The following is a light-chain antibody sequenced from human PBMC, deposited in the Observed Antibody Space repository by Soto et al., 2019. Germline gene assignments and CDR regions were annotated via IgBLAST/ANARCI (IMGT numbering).Light chain of an antibody. CDR3: QPYGNSPWT. V-gene: IGKV3-20*01. CDR1: QSVSSSF. J-gene: IGKJ1*01. Sequence: EIVLTQSPGTLSLSPGERATLSCRASQSVSSSFLASYQQKPGQAPRLLIYGTSSKATGIPDRFSGSGSGTAYNLTISGQEPEDFDVYYCQPYGNSPWTLGQGNKVEIK. CDR2: GTS.